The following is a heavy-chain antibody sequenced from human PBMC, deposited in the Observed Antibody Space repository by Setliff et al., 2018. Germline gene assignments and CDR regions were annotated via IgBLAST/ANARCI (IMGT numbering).Heavy chain of an antibody. D-gene: IGHD2-2*01. CDR2: IYHSGST. J-gene: IGHJ6*02. CDR1: GYSISSGYY. CDR3: ARICSSTSCPYYYGMDV. Sequence: SETLSLTCTVSGYSISSGYYWGWIRQPPGKGLEWIGSIYHSGSTYYNQSLKSRVTISVDTSKNQFSLKLSSVTAADTAVYYCARICSSTSCPYYYGMDVWGQGTTVTVSS. V-gene: IGHV4-38-2*02.